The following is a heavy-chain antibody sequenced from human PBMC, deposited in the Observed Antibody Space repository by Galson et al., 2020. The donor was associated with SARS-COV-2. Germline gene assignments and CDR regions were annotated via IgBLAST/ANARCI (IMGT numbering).Heavy chain of an antibody. CDR3: AQVFGQAWRDSREGFAY. CDR1: GGSISSESYY. J-gene: IGHJ4*02. V-gene: IGHV4-39*07. D-gene: IGHD1-26*01. CDR2: IYYSGKT. Sequence: SETLSLSCTVSGGSISSESYYRGWIRQSQGKNQEWIGSIYYSGKTYYNLSLKSRVTMSVDPSKNQFSLEVNSVSAADTAVYYCAQVFGQAWRDSREGFAYWGPGVLVTVSS.